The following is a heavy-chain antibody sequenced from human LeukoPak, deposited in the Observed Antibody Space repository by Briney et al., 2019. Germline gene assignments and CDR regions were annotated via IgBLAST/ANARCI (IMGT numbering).Heavy chain of an antibody. D-gene: IGHD6-19*01. CDR1: GDSTGTYY. CDR3: GRQGYMSGWYPTFDF. CDR2: VYYAGIT. V-gene: IGHV4-59*08. Sequence: SETLSLTCTVSGDSTGTYYCSWIRRPPGKGLEWIGHVYYAGITCYNPSLRSRVTISVDPSRNQLSLKLNSVTSPDTALLFCGRQGYMSGWYPTFDFWSPETQVIVSS. J-gene: IGHJ4*02.